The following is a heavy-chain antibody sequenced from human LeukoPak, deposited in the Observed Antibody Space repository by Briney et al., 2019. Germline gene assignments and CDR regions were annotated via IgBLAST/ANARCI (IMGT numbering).Heavy chain of an antibody. J-gene: IGHJ4*02. Sequence: GGSLRLSCAASGFTFSSDWMSSVRQTPGKGLEWVANIKQDGSEKHYVDSVKGRFTISRDNAKNSLYLQMNSLRAEDTAVYYCARGRDYGDYFFAYWGQGTLVTVSS. CDR2: IKQDGSEK. CDR3: ARGRDYGDYFFAY. D-gene: IGHD4-17*01. V-gene: IGHV3-7*01. CDR1: GFTFSSDW.